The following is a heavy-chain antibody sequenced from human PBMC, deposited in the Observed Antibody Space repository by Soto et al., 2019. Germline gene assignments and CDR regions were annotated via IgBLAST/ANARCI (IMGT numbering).Heavy chain of an antibody. Sequence: GASVKVSCKASGYTFTSYGISWVRQAPGQGLEWMGWISAYSGNTNYAQKLQGRVTMTTDTSTSTAYMELRGLRSDDTAVYYCARADRIDWFDPWGQGTLVTVSS. CDR1: GYTFTSYG. V-gene: IGHV1-18*01. J-gene: IGHJ5*02. D-gene: IGHD2-15*01. CDR3: ARADRIDWFDP. CDR2: ISAYSGNT.